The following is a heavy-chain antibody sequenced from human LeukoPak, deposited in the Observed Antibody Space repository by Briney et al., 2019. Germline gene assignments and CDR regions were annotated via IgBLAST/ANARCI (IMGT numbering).Heavy chain of an antibody. CDR1: GFTFSTYG. J-gene: IGHJ4*02. V-gene: IGHV3-30*02. CDR2: IRYDGSTK. D-gene: IGHD5-18*01. CDR3: ARGHQTAMVTGGYDY. Sequence: GGSLRLSCAASGFTFSTYGMHWVRQAPGKGLEWVAFIRYDGSTKYYIDSVKGRFTVSRENAKNSLYLQMNSLRAGDTAVYYCARGHQTAMVTGGYDYWGQGTLVTVSS.